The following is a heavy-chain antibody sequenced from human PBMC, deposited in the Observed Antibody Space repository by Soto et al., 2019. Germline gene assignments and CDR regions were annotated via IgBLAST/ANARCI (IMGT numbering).Heavy chain of an antibody. Sequence: ASVQVSCKASGYTFTSYGSSWVRQSPGQGLEWMGWISAYNGNTNYAQKLQGRVTMTTDTSASTAYMELRSLRSDDTAVYYCARGHYSIDDWFDPWGQGTLVTVSS. CDR3: ARGHYSIDDWFDP. D-gene: IGHD4-4*01. CDR1: GYTFTSYG. J-gene: IGHJ5*02. V-gene: IGHV1-18*01. CDR2: ISAYNGNT.